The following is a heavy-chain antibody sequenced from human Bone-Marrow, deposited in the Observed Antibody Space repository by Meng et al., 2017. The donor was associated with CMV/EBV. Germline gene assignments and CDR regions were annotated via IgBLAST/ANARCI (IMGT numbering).Heavy chain of an antibody. J-gene: IGHJ4*02. V-gene: IGHV3-7*01. CDR3: ARPPYRQRYHFEY. Sequence: GESLKISCAASGFTFSSYWMSWVRQAPGKGLEWVANIKQDGSEKYYVDSVKGRFTISRDNAKNSLYLQMNSLRAEDTAVYYCARPPYRQRYHFEYWGWGTLVTVSS. CDR2: IKQDGSEK. D-gene: IGHD1-14*01. CDR1: GFTFSSYW.